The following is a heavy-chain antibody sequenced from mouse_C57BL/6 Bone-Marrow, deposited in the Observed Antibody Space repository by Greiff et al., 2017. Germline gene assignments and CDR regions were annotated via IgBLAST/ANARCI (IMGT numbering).Heavy chain of an antibody. CDR3: ARYYDGEYYSGGAY. CDR1: GYPFTTYW. CDR2: LYPVIGSP. Sequence: QFHLLHPGADFVKLGASLNMSCKPFGYPFTTYWITCLTRRPGQALAWLGDLYPVIGSPPYIDTFKSKATLTVDTSSSTAYMQLSSLTSEDSAVEYCARYYDGEYYSGGAYWGQGTLVTVSA. J-gene: IGHJ3*01. D-gene: IGHD2-3*01. V-gene: IGHV1-55*01.